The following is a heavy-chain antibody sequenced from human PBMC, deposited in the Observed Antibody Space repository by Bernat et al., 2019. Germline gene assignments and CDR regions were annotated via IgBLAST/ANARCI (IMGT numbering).Heavy chain of an antibody. Sequence: QVQLQQSGPGLVKPSQTLSLTCAISGDSVSSNSAAWNWIRQSPSRGLEWLGRTYYRSKWYNDYAVSVKSRITINPDTSKNQFSLQLNSVTPEDTAVYYCARDRASGILWFGELQGTKGPNWFDPWGQGTLVTVSS. CDR1: GDSVSSNSAA. CDR3: ARDRASGILWFGELQGTKGPNWFDP. CDR2: TYYRSKWYN. D-gene: IGHD3-10*01. V-gene: IGHV6-1*01. J-gene: IGHJ5*02.